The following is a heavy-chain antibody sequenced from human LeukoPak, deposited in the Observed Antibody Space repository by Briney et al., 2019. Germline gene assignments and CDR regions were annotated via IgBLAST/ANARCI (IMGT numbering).Heavy chain of an antibody. D-gene: IGHD3-16*02. Sequence: PGGSLRLSCATSGFTFSRHGMHWVRQAPGKGLEWVAFIRYDGSTKSYAASVKGRFTISRDNSENTLYLQMSSLGPEDTAVYYCAKDVSSGMDVWGKGTTVTVSS. CDR3: AKDVSSGMDV. CDR1: GFTFSRHG. J-gene: IGHJ6*03. V-gene: IGHV3-30*02. CDR2: IRYDGSTK.